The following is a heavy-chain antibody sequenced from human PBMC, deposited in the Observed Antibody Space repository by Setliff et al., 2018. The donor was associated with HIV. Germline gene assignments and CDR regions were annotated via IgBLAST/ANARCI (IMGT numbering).Heavy chain of an antibody. CDR2: IYYSGST. CDR1: GGSIRSHY. Sequence: PSETLSLTCTVSGGSIRSHYWSWIRQPPGKRLEWIGYIYYSGSTNYNPSLKSRVTISVDTAKNQFSLKLSSVTAADTAVYYCARLRGSYDFSNWFDPWGRGTQVTAPQ. V-gene: IGHV4-59*11. J-gene: IGHJ5*02. D-gene: IGHD3-3*01. CDR3: ARLRGSYDFSNWFDP.